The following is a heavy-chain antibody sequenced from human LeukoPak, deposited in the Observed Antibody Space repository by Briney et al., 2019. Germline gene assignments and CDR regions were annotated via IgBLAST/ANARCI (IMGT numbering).Heavy chain of an antibody. V-gene: IGHV3-48*03. CDR3: AELGITMIGGV. CDR1: GFTFSSYE. J-gene: IGHJ6*04. D-gene: IGHD3-10*02. CDR2: ISSSGSTI. Sequence: PGGSLRLSCAASGFTFSSYEMNWVRQAPGKGLEWVSYISSSGSTIYYADSVKGRFTISRDKAKNSLYLQMNSLRAEDTAVYYFAELGITMIGGVWGKGTTVTISS.